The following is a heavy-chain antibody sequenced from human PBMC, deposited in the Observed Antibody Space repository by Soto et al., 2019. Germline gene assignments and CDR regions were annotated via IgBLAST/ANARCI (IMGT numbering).Heavy chain of an antibody. J-gene: IGHJ4*02. CDR1: GFTFSSYA. D-gene: IGHD1-26*01. CDR2: ISGGGGST. Sequence: PGGSLRLSCAASGFTFSSYAMSWVRQAPGKGLEWVSAISGGGGSTYYADSVKGRFTISRDNSKNTLYLQMNSLRAEDTAVYYCAKGGSYPARMETGYWGQGTLVTVSS. V-gene: IGHV3-23*01. CDR3: AKGGSYPARMETGY.